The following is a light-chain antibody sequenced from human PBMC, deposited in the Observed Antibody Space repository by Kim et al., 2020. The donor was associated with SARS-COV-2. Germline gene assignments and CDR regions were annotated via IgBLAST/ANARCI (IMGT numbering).Light chain of an antibody. CDR2: GAS. CDR1: QSVSSN. Sequence: SVSPGERATLSCRASQSVSSNLAWYQQKPGQAPRLLIYGASTRATGIPARFSGSGSGTEFTLTISSLQSEDFAVYYCQQYKNWPGTFGQGTKLEIK. CDR3: QQYKNWPGT. J-gene: IGKJ2*01. V-gene: IGKV3-15*01.